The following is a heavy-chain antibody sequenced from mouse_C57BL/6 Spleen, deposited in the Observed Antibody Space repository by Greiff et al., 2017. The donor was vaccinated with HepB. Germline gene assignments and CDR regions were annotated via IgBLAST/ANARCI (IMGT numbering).Heavy chain of an antibody. CDR3: AVTTVVEGYAMDY. J-gene: IGHJ4*01. V-gene: IGHV1-82*01. Sequence: VQLQQSGPELVKPGASVKISCKASGYAFSSSWMNWVKQRPGKGLEWIGRIYPGDGDTNYNGKFKGKATLTADKSSSTAYMQLSSLTSEDSAVYVCAVTTVVEGYAMDYWGQGTSVTVSS. CDR1: GYAFSSSW. CDR2: IYPGDGDT. D-gene: IGHD1-1*01.